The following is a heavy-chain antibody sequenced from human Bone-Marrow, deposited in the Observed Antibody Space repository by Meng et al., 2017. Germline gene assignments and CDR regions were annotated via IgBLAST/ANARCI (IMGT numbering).Heavy chain of an antibody. D-gene: IGHD6-13*01. Sequence: ETLSLTCTVSGGSISSYYWSWIRQPPGKGMEWIGYIYYSGSTNYNPSLKSRVTISVDTSKNQFSLKLSSVTAADTAVYYCARDLHGSSWYWFDPWGQGTLVTVSS. CDR2: IYYSGST. CDR1: GGSISSYY. CDR3: ARDLHGSSWYWFDP. V-gene: IGHV4-59*01. J-gene: IGHJ5*02.